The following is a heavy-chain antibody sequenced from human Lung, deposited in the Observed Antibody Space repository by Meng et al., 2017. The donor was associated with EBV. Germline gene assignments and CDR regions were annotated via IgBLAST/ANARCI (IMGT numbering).Heavy chain of an antibody. CDR2: IYYSGST. J-gene: IGHJ4*02. D-gene: IGHD4-11*01. Sequence: QLELQESGPGLVKPSQTLSLTCTVSGGSISSGGYYWSWIRQHPGKGLEWIGYIYYSGSTYYNPSLKSRVTISVDTSKNQFSLKLSSVTAADTAVYYCAATVNDGYFDYWGQGTLVTVSS. CDR1: GGSISSGGYY. V-gene: IGHV4-31*03. CDR3: AATVNDGYFDY.